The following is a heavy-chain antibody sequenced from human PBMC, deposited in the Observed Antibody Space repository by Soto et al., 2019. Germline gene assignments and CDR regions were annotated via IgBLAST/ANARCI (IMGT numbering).Heavy chain of an antibody. CDR1: GGTFSSYT. V-gene: IGHV1-69*02. J-gene: IGHJ5*02. CDR2: IIPILGIA. D-gene: IGHD4-17*01. Sequence: QVQLVQSGAEVKKPGSSVKVSCKASGGTFSSYTISWVRQAPGQGLEWMGRIIPILGIANYAQKLQGRDTITADKSTNTAYMELSSLRSEDTAVYYCARNVGDYGCCWFDPWGQGTLVTVSS. CDR3: ARNVGDYGCCWFDP.